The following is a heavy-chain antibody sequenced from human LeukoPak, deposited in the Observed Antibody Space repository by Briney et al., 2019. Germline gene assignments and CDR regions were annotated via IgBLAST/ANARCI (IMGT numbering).Heavy chain of an antibody. CDR3: AVPSIASY. CDR2: INHSGST. D-gene: IGHD6-6*01. Sequence: KPSETLSLTCAVYGGSLSKYYWSWIRQPLGKGLEWIGEINHSGSTNYNPSLKSRVTMSLDTSKNQFSLKMNSMTAADTAVYYCAVPSIASYWGQGTLVTVS. V-gene: IGHV4-34*01. CDR1: GGSLSKYY. J-gene: IGHJ4*02.